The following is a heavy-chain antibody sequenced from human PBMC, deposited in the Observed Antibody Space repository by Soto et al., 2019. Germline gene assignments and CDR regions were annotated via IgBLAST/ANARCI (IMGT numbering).Heavy chain of an antibody. V-gene: IGHV5-10-1*01. J-gene: IGHJ4*02. CDR1: GYNFTNYW. CDR2: IDPSDSYT. Sequence: GESLKISCKGSGYNFTNYWINWVRQMPGKGLEWMGRIDPSDSYTSYSPSFQGHVTISGDKSISTAYLQWSSLKASDTAKYYCARHSRDGYNYDYWGQGTLVTVSS. D-gene: IGHD5-12*01. CDR3: ARHSRDGYNYDY.